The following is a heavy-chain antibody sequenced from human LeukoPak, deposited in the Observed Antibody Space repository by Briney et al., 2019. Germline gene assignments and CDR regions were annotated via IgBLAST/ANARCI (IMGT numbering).Heavy chain of an antibody. J-gene: IGHJ4*02. D-gene: IGHD6-19*01. V-gene: IGHV1-2*02. CDR1: GYTFTGYY. Sequence: ASVKVSCKASGYTFTGYYMHWVRQAPGQGLEWMGWINPNSGGTNYAQKFQGRVTMTRDTSNSTAYMELSRLRSDDTAVYYCARDRPGWYFPLSYWGQGTLVTVSS. CDR3: ARDRPGWYFPLSY. CDR2: INPNSGGT.